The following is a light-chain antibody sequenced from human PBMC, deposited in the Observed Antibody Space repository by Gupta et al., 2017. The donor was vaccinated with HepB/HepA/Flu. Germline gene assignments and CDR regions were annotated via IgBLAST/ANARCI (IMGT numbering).Light chain of an antibody. Sequence: DVVLTQSPLSLPVTLGQPASISCTSSRSLVSTDGNTDFDWFHQGPGQSPRRLIYKVSKRDSGVPDRFSGSGSGTDFTLNISSVQAEDFGVYYCKQDNRWLHTFGQGTKVEIK. CDR1: RSLVSTDGNTD. J-gene: IGKJ1*01. CDR3: KQDNRWLHT. V-gene: IGKV2-30*01. CDR2: KVS.